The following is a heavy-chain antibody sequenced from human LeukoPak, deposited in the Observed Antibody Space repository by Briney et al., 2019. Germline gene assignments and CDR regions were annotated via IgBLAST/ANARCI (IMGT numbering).Heavy chain of an antibody. Sequence: SVKVSCKASGYTFTSYAISWVRQAPGHGLEWMGGIIPIFGTTNYAQKFQGRVTITADESTSTAFMELSSLRPEDTAVYYCARPVTYNDVWSGYPPFDYWGQGTLITVSS. CDR1: GYTFTSYA. J-gene: IGHJ4*02. CDR2: IIPIFGTT. V-gene: IGHV1-69*13. CDR3: ARPVTYNDVWSGYPPFDY. D-gene: IGHD3/OR15-3a*01.